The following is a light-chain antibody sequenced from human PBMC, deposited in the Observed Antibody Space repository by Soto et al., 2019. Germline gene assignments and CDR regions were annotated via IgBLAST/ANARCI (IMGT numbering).Light chain of an antibody. CDR3: QQYNNWPPAT. V-gene: IGKV3-15*01. CDR1: QSVRNN. Sequence: EIVMTQSPATLSVSPGERATLSCRASQSVRNNLAWYQQKPGLPPRLLIYAASTRATGIPARFSGNGSETEFTLTIDSLQSEDYALYYCQQYNNWPPATFGQGTRLEIK. J-gene: IGKJ5*01. CDR2: AAS.